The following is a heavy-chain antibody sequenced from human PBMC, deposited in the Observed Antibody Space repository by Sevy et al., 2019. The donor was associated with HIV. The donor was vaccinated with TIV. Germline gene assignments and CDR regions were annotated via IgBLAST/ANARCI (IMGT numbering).Heavy chain of an antibody. CDR3: ARDRAYSALDY. Sequence: GGSLRLSCVASGFTFSDSWMTWVRQAPGKGLERIAFINEDGGRLGYVDSVMGRFTISRENTKNSLYLQMNSLRAEDTAVYFCARDRAYSALDYWGQGTLVTVSS. CDR1: GFTFSDSW. CDR2: INEDGGRL. D-gene: IGHD5-18*01. V-gene: IGHV3-7*01. J-gene: IGHJ4*02.